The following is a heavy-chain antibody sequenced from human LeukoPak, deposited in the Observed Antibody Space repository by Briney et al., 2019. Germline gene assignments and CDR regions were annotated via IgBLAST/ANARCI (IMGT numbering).Heavy chain of an antibody. V-gene: IGHV4-39*01. CDR1: GGSISSSSYY. Sequence: SETLSLTCTVSGGSISSSSYYWGWIRQPPGKGPEWIGSIYYSGSTYYNPSLKSRVTISVDTSKNQFSLKLSSVTAADTAVYYCARWVGTGTFDYWGQGTLVTVSS. D-gene: IGHD1-7*01. CDR2: IYYSGST. J-gene: IGHJ4*02. CDR3: ARWVGTGTFDY.